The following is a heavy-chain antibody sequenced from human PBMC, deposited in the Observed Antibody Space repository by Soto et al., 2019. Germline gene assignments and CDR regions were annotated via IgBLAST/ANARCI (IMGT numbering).Heavy chain of an antibody. CDR2: IYYSGRT. J-gene: IGHJ4*01. CDR1: VGPISIGAYS. D-gene: IGHD1-26*01. V-gene: IGHV4-31*11. Sequence: SGTLSRTCAFSVGPISIGAYSWSWIRQHPGKGMEWIGYIYYSGRTYYNPSVKSRVTISVDTSKNQLYLKLSSVTAADTAVYYCARVFPDGSYYYFDYWGHGTLFTVSS. CDR3: ARVFPDGSYYYFDY.